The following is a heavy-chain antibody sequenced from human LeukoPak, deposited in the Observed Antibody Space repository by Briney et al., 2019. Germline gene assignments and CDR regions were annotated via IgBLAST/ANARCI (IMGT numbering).Heavy chain of an antibody. V-gene: IGHV3-33*01. D-gene: IGHD1-1*01. Sequence: GGSLRLSCAASGFTFSSYGMHWVRRAPGKGLGWVAVIWYDGSNNYYADSVKGRFTISRDNSKNTLYLQMNSLRADDTAVYYCARTGGSWGLYYFDYWGQGTLVTVSS. CDR2: IWYDGSNN. CDR1: GFTFSSYG. J-gene: IGHJ4*02. CDR3: ARTGGSWGLYYFDY.